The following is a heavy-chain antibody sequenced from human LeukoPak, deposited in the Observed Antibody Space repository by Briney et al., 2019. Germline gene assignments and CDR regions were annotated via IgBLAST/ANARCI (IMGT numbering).Heavy chain of an antibody. Sequence: ASVKVSCKATGGTFSSYAISWVRQAPGQGLKWMGGIIPIFGTANYAQKFQGRVTITADESTSTAYMELSSLRSEDTAVYYCARDPERYYGSGSYSHLNWFDPWGQGTLVTVSS. CDR3: ARDPERYYGSGSYSHLNWFDP. J-gene: IGHJ5*02. CDR2: IIPIFGTA. V-gene: IGHV1-69*13. CDR1: GGTFSSYA. D-gene: IGHD3-10*01.